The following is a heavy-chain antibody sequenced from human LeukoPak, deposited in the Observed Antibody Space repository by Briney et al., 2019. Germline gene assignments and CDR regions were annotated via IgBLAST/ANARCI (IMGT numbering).Heavy chain of an antibody. Sequence: GGSLTLSCAASGFTFSSHDMHWVRQPTGKGLEWVSVIGTAGNTYYTDSVKGRFTISRENAKNSLYLQMDNLRAEDTAVYYCARSKSYSSGWPDFDCWGQGTLVTVSS. D-gene: IGHD6-19*01. J-gene: IGHJ4*02. CDR2: IGTAGNT. V-gene: IGHV3-13*01. CDR3: ARSKSYSSGWPDFDC. CDR1: GFTFSSHD.